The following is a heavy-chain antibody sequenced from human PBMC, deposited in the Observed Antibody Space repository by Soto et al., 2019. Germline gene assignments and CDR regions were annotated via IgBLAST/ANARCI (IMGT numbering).Heavy chain of an antibody. CDR3: ANIRHYGSGRNWFDP. Sequence: GGSLRLSCAASGFTFSNYAMYWVRQAPGKGLEWVSALTASGGATYYADSVKGRFTISRDNSENTLYVEMNSLRAEDTAVYYCANIRHYGSGRNWFDPWGQGTLVTVSS. V-gene: IGHV3-23*01. D-gene: IGHD3-10*01. CDR2: LTASGGAT. CDR1: GFTFSNYA. J-gene: IGHJ5*02.